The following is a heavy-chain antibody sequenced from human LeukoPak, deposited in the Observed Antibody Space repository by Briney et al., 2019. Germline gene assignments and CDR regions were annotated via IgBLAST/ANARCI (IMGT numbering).Heavy chain of an antibody. CDR1: GYTFTSYG. V-gene: IGHV1-18*01. J-gene: IGHJ6*03. CDR3: AGTYHYYMDV. Sequence: ASVKVSCKASGYTFTSYGISWVRQAPGQGPEWMGWISAYSTYNGNTNYAQKFQGRVTMTEDTSTDTAYMELSSLRSEDTAVYHCAGTYHYYMDVWGKGTTVTVSS. CDR2: ISAYSTYNGNT.